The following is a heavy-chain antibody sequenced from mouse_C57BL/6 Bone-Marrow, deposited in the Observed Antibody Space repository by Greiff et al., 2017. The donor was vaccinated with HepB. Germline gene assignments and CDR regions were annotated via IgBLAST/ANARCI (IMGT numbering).Heavy chain of an antibody. J-gene: IGHJ2*01. Sequence: EVKLMESGGGLVQPGGTMKLSCVASGFTFSNYWMNWVRQSPEKGLEWVAQIRLKADYYATHYVESVKWRFTISRDDYKSIDYLQMNNLRAENTGIYYCTVWLLNYFDFWGPGTTLTVSS. CDR1: GFTFSNYW. D-gene: IGHD2-3*01. V-gene: IGHV6-3*01. CDR3: TVWLLNYFDF. CDR2: IRLKADYYAT.